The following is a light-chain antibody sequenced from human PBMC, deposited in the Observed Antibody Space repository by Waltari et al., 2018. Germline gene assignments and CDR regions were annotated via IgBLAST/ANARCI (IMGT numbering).Light chain of an antibody. CDR1: QSVRNGY. Sequence: EIVLTQSPGTLSLSPGERATLSCRASQSVRNGYLAGYQQGPGQPTRHLIYATSLRATGIPGRFSGSGSGTDFTLTISRLEPEDFAVYYCEQYGSSLWTFGQGTKVEIK. J-gene: IGKJ1*01. CDR2: ATS. V-gene: IGKV3-20*01. CDR3: EQYGSSLWT.